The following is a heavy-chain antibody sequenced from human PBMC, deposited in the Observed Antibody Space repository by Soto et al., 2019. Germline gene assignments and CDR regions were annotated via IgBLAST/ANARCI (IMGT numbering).Heavy chain of an antibody. V-gene: IGHV3-11*01. D-gene: IGHD2-15*01. CDR1: GFTFSDYY. Sequence: QVQLVESGGGLVKPGGSLRLSCAASGFTFSDYYMSWIRQAPGKGLEWVSYISSSGSTIYYADSVKGRFTISRDNAKNSLYLQMNSLRAEDTAVYYCARDVSGGCSGGSCYLGRNWFDPWGQGTLVTVSS. CDR3: ARDVSGGCSGGSCYLGRNWFDP. J-gene: IGHJ5*02. CDR2: ISSSGSTI.